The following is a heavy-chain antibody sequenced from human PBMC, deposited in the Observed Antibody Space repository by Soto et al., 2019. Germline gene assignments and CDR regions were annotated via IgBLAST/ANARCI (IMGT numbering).Heavy chain of an antibody. J-gene: IGHJ4*02. CDR3: ASVLVTTLHY. D-gene: IGHD4-17*01. V-gene: IGHV4-59*01. Sequence: SLETLSISCTLSGDYMNTYYLCWIRQPPGKGLEWVGYIYYTGSTNYNPSLKSRVTISVDTSKNQFSLQLSSVTAADTAVYYCASVLVTTLHYWGQGTLVTVS. CDR2: IYYTGST. CDR1: GDYMNTYY.